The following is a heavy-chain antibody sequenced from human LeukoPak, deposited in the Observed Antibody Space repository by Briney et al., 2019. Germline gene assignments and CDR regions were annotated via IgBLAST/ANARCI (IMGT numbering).Heavy chain of an antibody. V-gene: IGHV3-74*01. J-gene: IGHJ4*02. D-gene: IGHD3-3*01. CDR2: INSDGSST. CDR3: ARDPGYYDFWSGYWSAGFEY. Sequence: GGSLRLSCAASGFTFSSYWMHWVRQAPGKGLVWVSRINSDGSSTSYADSVKGRFTISRDNAKNTLYLQMNSLRAEDTAVYYCARDPGYYDFWSGYWSAGFEYWGQGTLVTVSS. CDR1: GFTFSSYW.